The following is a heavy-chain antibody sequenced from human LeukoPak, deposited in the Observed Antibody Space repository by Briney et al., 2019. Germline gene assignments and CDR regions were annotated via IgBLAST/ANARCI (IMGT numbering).Heavy chain of an antibody. CDR3: AKTGNPATGDY. Sequence: GGSLRLSCAASGFTFSDYYMSWIRQAPGKGLEWVSYISSSGSTIYYADSVKGRFTISRDNSKNTLYLQMNSLRTEDTAVYYCAKTGNPATGDYWGQGTLVTVSS. J-gene: IGHJ4*02. CDR2: ISSSGSTI. D-gene: IGHD1-1*01. V-gene: IGHV3-11*01. CDR1: GFTFSDYY.